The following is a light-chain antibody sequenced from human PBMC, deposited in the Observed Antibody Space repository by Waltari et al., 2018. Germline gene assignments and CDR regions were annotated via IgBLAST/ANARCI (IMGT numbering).Light chain of an antibody. Sequence: DIHMTQSPSILSASVGDRVTLTCRASQNINSWLAWYQQKPGMAPKLLISKASTLESGVPSRFSGSGSGTEFTLTISSLQPDDLATYYCQQYRTNPWAFGQGTKV. CDR2: KAS. CDR3: QQYRTNPWA. CDR1: QNINSW. J-gene: IGKJ1*01. V-gene: IGKV1-5*03.